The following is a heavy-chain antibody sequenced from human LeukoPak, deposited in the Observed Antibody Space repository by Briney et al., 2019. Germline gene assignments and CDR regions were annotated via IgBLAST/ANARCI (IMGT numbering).Heavy chain of an antibody. V-gene: IGHV3-21*01. D-gene: IGHD4-23*01. CDR3: ASGRNSRFDY. J-gene: IGHJ4*02. CDR2: ISISNNYI. Sequence: GGSLRLSCAASGFTFSSYGMSWVRQAPGKGLEWVSSISISNNYIYYADSVQGRFTISRDNAKNSLYLQMNSLRAEDTAVYYCASGRNSRFDYWGQGTLVTVSS. CDR1: GFTFSSYG.